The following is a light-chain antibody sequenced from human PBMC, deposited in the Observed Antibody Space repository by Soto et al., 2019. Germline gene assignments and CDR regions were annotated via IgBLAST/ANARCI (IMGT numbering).Light chain of an antibody. CDR3: QQYGCSRWT. V-gene: IGKV3-20*01. CDR2: GAS. Sequence: EIVLTQSPGTLSLSPGERATLSCRASQSVSSIYLAWYQQKPGQAPRLLIYGASSRASGIPDRFSGSGSWTDFTINISRLEPDDFADYYCQQYGCSRWTFAKGTKLEI. J-gene: IGKJ1*01. CDR1: QSVSSIY.